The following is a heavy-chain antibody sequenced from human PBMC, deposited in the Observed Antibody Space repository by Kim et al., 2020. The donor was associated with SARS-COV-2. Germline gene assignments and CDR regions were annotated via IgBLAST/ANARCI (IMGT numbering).Heavy chain of an antibody. Sequence: TYYADSVKGRFTISRDNVKNLLYLQINSLRDEDTAIYYCARSTSDYFDVWGQGILVTVSS. J-gene: IGHJ4*02. D-gene: IGHD2-2*01. V-gene: IGHV3-48*02. CDR3: ARSTSDYFDV. CDR2: T.